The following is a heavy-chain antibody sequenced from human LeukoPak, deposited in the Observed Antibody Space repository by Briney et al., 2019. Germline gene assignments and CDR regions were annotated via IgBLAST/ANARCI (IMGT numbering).Heavy chain of an antibody. CDR3: AKYRASGTRDFDY. V-gene: IGHV3-23*01. D-gene: IGHD1-1*01. CDR2: VGLSNSDT. J-gene: IGHJ4*01. CDR1: GFSFSTYA. Sequence: GGSLRLSCEASGFSFSTYAMNWVRQAPGKGLEGVSSVGLSNSDTRYADSVTGRFTVSKDSSKNTLFLQMNSLRTEDTALYYCAKYRASGTRDFDYWGHGTLVTVSS.